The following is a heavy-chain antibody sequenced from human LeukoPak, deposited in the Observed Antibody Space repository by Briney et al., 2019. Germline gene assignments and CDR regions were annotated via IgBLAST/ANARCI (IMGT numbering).Heavy chain of an antibody. D-gene: IGHD2-15*01. CDR2: IKQDGSDK. Sequence: GGSLRLSCAASRFSFSSYWMSWVRQAPGKGLEWVANIKQDGSDKYYVDSVKGRFTISRDNAKNSVYLQMNSLRVEDTAVYYCARDGYGIDYWGQGTLVTVSS. CDR3: ARDGYGIDY. V-gene: IGHV3-7*01. J-gene: IGHJ4*02. CDR1: RFSFSSYW.